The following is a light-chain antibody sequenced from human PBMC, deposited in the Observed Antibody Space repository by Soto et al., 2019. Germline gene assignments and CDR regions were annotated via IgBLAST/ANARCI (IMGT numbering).Light chain of an antibody. Sequence: QSVLTQPRSVSGSPGQSVTISCTGTSSDVGGYNYVSWYQQHPGKAPKLMIYDVSKRPSGVTDRVSGSKSGNTASLTISGLQAEDEADYYCCSYAGSYNVVFGGGTKRTVL. CDR1: SSDVGGYNY. J-gene: IGLJ2*01. V-gene: IGLV2-11*01. CDR2: DVS. CDR3: CSYAGSYNVV.